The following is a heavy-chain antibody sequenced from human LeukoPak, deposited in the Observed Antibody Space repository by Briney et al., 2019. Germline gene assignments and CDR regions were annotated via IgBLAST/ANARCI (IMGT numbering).Heavy chain of an antibody. J-gene: IGHJ6*02. D-gene: IGHD3-3*01. CDR2: ISAYNGNT. V-gene: IGHV1-18*01. CDR3: ARGRTIFGVVTPPRVSDYYYGMDV. CDR1: GYTFTSYG. Sequence: ASVKVSCKASGYTFTSYGISWVRQAPGQGLEWMGWISAYNGNTNYAQKLQGRVTMTTDTSTSTAYMELRSLRSDDTAVYYCARGRTIFGVVTPPRVSDYYYGMDVWGQGTTVTVSS.